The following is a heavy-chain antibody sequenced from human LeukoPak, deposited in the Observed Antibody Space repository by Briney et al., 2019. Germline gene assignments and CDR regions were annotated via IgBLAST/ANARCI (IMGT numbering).Heavy chain of an antibody. CDR3: ARATAFFDI. CDR1: GGSFNTYY. CDR2: INHGGVT. Sequence: SETLSLTCAVYGGSFNTYYWSWIRQPPGKGLEWIGEINHGGVTNYNPSLKSRVTISEDTAKNQFSLKLTSVTAADTAVYYCARATAFFDIWGQGTMVTVSS. J-gene: IGHJ3*02. V-gene: IGHV4-34*01.